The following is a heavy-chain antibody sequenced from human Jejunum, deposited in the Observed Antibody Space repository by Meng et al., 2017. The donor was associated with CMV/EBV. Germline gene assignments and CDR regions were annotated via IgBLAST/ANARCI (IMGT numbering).Heavy chain of an antibody. CDR1: GYTFTTYG. CDR2: ISGYNGDI. CDR3: ARDQKTNGWYSFPVDP. J-gene: IGHJ5*02. V-gene: IGHV1-18*01. Sequence: QVQMVQSGAEVKAPGASLNVSCKASGYTFTTYGISWVRQAPGQGLEWLGWISGYNGDIRYAQKFQGRVTLTIDTSANIAHMEMRSLRSDDTAVYYCARDQKTNGWYSFPVDPWGQGTLVTVSS. D-gene: IGHD6-19*01.